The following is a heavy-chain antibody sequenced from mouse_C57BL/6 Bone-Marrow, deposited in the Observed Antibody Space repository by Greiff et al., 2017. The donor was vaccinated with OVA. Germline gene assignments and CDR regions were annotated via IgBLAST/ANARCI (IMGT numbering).Heavy chain of an antibody. Sequence: EVKVVESGGGLVKPGGSLILSCAASGFTFSDYGMHWVRQAPEKGLEWVAYISSGSSTIYYADTVKGRFTISRDNAKNTLFLQMTSLRSEDTAMYYCARRSYYDYERGAMDYGGQGTSVTVSS. D-gene: IGHD2-4*01. J-gene: IGHJ4*01. V-gene: IGHV5-17*01. CDR2: ISSGSSTI. CDR3: ARRSYYDYERGAMDY. CDR1: GFTFSDYG.